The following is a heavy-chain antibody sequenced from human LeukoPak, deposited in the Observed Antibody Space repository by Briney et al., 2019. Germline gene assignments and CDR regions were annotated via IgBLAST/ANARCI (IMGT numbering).Heavy chain of an antibody. CDR2: INHSGST. D-gene: IGHD3-3*01. V-gene: IGHV4-34*01. Sequence: PSETLSLTCAVYGGSFSGYYWSWIRQPPGKGLEWIGEINHSGSTNYNPSLKSRVTISVDTSKNQFSLKLSSVTAADTAVYYCARGEGAIRFLEWLRHGTGFDPWGQGALVTVSS. J-gene: IGHJ5*02. CDR3: ARGEGAIRFLEWLRHGTGFDP. CDR1: GGSFSGYY.